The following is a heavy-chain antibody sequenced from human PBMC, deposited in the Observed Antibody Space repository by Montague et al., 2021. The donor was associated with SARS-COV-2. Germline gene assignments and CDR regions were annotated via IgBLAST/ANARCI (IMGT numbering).Heavy chain of an antibody. V-gene: IGHV2-5*02. CDR2: IYWDDSK. CDR1: GFSLDASGAG. J-gene: IGHJ4*02. D-gene: IGHD3-3*02. Sequence: PALGKPTQTLTLTCRFSGFSLDASGAGVGWFRQPPGEALEWLSTIYWDDSKVFRPSLQARLTITKDTSKNQVVLEMTNVKPVDTATYYCTHTGWRSFGHSQYWGRGTLVTVSS. CDR3: THTGWRSFGHSQY.